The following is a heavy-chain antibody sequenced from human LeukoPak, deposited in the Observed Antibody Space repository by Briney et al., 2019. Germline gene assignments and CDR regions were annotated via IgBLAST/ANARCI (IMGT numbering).Heavy chain of an antibody. J-gene: IGHJ4*02. CDR2: INPNSGGT. V-gene: IGHV1-2*02. CDR1: GYTFTGYY. Sequence: GASVKVSCKASGYTFTGYYMHWVRQAPGQGLEWMGWINPNSGGTNYAQKFQGRVTMTRDTSTSTVYMELSSLRSEDTAVYYCARGDCSGGSCPTSWAACFDYWGQGTLVTVSS. CDR3: ARGDCSGGSCPTSWAACFDY. D-gene: IGHD2-15*01.